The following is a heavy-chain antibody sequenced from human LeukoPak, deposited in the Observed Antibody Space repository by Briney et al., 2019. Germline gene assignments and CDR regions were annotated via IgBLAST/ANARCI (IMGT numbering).Heavy chain of an antibody. CDR1: GITFRTYG. V-gene: IGHV3-33*01. Sequence: GGSLRLSCVASGITFRTYGMHWVRQAPGKGLEWVAVVRHDEVTKYYADSVKGRFTISRDNSKNTLYLQMNGLRAEDTAVYYCASAYGSYLDYWGQGTLVTVSS. CDR2: VRHDEVTK. J-gene: IGHJ4*02. CDR3: ASAYGSYLDY. D-gene: IGHD1-26*01.